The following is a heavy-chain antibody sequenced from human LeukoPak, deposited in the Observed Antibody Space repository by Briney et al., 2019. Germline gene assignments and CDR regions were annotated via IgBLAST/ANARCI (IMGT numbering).Heavy chain of an antibody. CDR1: GGSFSGYY. CDR2: INHSGST. Sequence: SETLSLTCAVYGGSFSGYYWSWICQPPGKGLEWIGEINHSGSTNYNPSLKSRVTISVDTSKNQFSLKLSSVTAADTAVYYCASLEATIYYYGMDVWGQGTTVTVSS. J-gene: IGHJ6*02. D-gene: IGHD1-26*01. V-gene: IGHV4-34*01. CDR3: ASLEATIYYYGMDV.